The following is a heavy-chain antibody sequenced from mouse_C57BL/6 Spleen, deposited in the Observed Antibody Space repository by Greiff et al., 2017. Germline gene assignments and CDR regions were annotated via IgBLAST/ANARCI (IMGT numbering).Heavy chain of an antibody. CDR2: INPRAGST. V-gene: IGHV1-85*01. Sequence: QVQLKESGPELVKPGASVKLSCKASGYTFTSYDINWVKQRPGQGLEWIGCINPRAGSTTYNEQFKGKATLTVDTSSSTAYMELHSLTSEDAAVDFCAGTTRWYLDVWGTGTTVTVSS. D-gene: IGHD1-1*01. CDR1: GYTFTSYD. CDR3: AGTTRWYLDV. J-gene: IGHJ1*03.